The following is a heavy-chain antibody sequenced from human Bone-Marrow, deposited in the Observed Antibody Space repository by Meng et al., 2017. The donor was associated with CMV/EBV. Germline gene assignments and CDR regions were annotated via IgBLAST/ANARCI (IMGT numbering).Heavy chain of an antibody. D-gene: IGHD2-2*01. J-gene: IGHJ1*01. CDR1: GFTFSSYA. V-gene: IGHV3-30*02. CDR3: RGSTGPF. CDR2: IRHDGSNE. Sequence: GESLKISCAASGFTFSSYAMHWVRQAPGKGLEWVASIRHDGSNEDNVDSVKARFTIPRDNSNNELYLKMNSLRAEDTAVYNCRGSTGPFWGQGTLVTVSS.